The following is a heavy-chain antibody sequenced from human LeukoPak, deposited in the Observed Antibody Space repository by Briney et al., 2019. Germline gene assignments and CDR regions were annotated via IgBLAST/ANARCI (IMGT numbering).Heavy chain of an antibody. CDR1: GFIFDDYV. V-gene: IGHV3-23*01. J-gene: IGHJ4*02. Sequence: PGGSLRLSCAASGFIFDDYVIHWVRQLPGKGLEWVSTISGGGGSTYYADSVKGRFTISRDNSKNTLYLQVNSLRAEDTAVYYCAKGGKWDVTPFDYWGQGTLVTVSS. D-gene: IGHD1-26*01. CDR3: AKGGKWDVTPFDY. CDR2: ISGGGGST.